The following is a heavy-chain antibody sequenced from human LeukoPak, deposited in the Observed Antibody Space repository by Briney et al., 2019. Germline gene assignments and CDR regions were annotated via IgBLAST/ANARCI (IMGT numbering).Heavy chain of an antibody. CDR2: ISSSSSYI. J-gene: IGHJ4*02. CDR3: ARSNGGNSNCDY. D-gene: IGHD4-23*01. Sequence: GGSPRLSCAASGFTFSSYSMNWVRQAPGKGLEWVSSISSSSSYIYYADSVKGRFTISRDNAKNSLYLQMNSLRAEDTAVYYCARSNGGNSNCDYWGQGTLVTVSS. CDR1: GFTFSSYS. V-gene: IGHV3-21*01.